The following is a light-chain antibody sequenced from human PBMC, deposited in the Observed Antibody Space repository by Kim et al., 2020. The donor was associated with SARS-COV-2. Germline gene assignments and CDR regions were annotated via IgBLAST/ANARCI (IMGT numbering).Light chain of an antibody. V-gene: IGLV10-54*04. J-gene: IGLJ3*02. Sequence: HTATPPRPGNANHVAHQGPAWLQLHQGHPPHLLSDRINLRPSGISARFSASRSGNTASLTITGLQAEDEADYYCSAWDSSLDAWVFGGGTQLTVL. CDR2: RIN. CDR1: ANHVAHQG. CDR3: SAWDSSLDAWV.